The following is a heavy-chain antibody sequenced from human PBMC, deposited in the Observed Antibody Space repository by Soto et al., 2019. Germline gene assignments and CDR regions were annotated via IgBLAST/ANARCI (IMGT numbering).Heavy chain of an antibody. CDR1: GGTFSSYA. CDR3: ARGALSSVVVAATGWFDP. V-gene: IGHV1-69*06. J-gene: IGHJ5*02. D-gene: IGHD2-15*01. Sequence: SVKVSFKASGGTFSSYAISWLRQAPGQGLEWMGGIIPIFGTANYAQKFQGRVTITADKSTSTAYMELSSPRSEDTAVYYCARGALSSVVVAATGWFDPWGQGTLVTVSS. CDR2: IIPIFGTA.